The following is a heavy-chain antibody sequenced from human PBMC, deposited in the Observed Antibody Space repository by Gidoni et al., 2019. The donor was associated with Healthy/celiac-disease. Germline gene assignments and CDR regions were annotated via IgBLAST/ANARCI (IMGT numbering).Heavy chain of an antibody. D-gene: IGHD2-15*01. CDR3: ARDCSGGSCYPN. Sequence: EVQLVESGGGLVQPGGSLRLSCAASGFTVSSNYMSWVRQAPGKGLEWVSVIYSGGSTDYADSVKGRFTISRDNSKNTLYLQMNSLRAEDTAVYYCARDCSGGSCYPNWGQGTLVTVSS. J-gene: IGHJ4*02. V-gene: IGHV3-66*02. CDR1: GFTVSSNY. CDR2: IYSGGST.